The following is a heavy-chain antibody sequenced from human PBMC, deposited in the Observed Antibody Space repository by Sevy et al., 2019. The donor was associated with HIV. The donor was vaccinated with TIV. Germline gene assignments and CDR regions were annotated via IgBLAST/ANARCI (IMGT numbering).Heavy chain of an antibody. CDR3: AKDRSDILTSYPPLGMDV. CDR1: GFSFSSYG. J-gene: IGHJ6*02. Sequence: GGSLRLSCAASGFSFSSYGMHWVRQAPGKGLEWVAFIRYDGSNKYFADSVKGRFTISRDNSKNTLYLQMNSLRAEDTAVYYCAKDRSDILTSYPPLGMDVWGQGTTVTASS. V-gene: IGHV3-30*02. D-gene: IGHD3-9*01. CDR2: IRYDGSNK.